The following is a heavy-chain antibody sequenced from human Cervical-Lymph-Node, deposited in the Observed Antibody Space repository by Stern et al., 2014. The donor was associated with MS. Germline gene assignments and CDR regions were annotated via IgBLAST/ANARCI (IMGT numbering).Heavy chain of an antibody. V-gene: IGHV4-59*01. CDR1: GGSISSYY. D-gene: IGHD3-22*01. CDR2: ISYSGST. Sequence: VQLEESGPGLVKPSETLSLTCTVSGGSISSYYWNWIRQPPGKGLEWIGYISYSGSTNYYPSLRSRVSISMDTSKNQLSLQLNSVTAADTAVYYCARGGFYYDSFIAYWGQGALVTVSS. J-gene: IGHJ4*02. CDR3: ARGGFYYDSFIAY.